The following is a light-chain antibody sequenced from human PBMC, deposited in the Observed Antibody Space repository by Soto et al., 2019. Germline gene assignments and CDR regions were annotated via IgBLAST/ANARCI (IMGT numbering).Light chain of an antibody. Sequence: EIVMTQSPATLSVSPGDRATLSCSASQTVNSKLAWYQQKRGQAPRLLIYGASTRATGVPARFSGSGSGTEFTLTISGLQSEDFAVYYCQHYNNWPPETFGQGTKVDIK. CDR3: QHYNNWPPET. CDR2: GAS. V-gene: IGKV3-15*01. CDR1: QTVNSK. J-gene: IGKJ1*01.